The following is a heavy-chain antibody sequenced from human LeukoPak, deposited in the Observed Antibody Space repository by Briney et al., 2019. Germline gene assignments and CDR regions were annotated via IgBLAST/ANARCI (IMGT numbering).Heavy chain of an antibody. J-gene: IGHJ4*02. CDR1: GFTFSNYP. Sequence: GGSLRLSCAASGFTFSNYPMGWVRQAPGKGLEWLSALGGEQSGSWTKSADSVKGRFTISRDNAKNSLYLQMNSLRAEDTAVYYCARDRYCSGGSCYSDYWGQGTLVTVSS. V-gene: IGHV3-23*01. CDR3: ARDRYCSGGSCYSDY. CDR2: LGGEQSGSWT. D-gene: IGHD2-15*01.